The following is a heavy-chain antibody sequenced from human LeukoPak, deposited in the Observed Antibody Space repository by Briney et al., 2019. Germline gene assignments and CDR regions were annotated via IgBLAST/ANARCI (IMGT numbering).Heavy chain of an antibody. D-gene: IGHD3-22*01. V-gene: IGHV1-8*02. Sequence: ASVKVSCKASGYTFTSYYMHWVRQATGQGLEWMGWMNPNSGNTGYAQKFQGRVTMTRNTSISTAYMELSSLRSEDTAVYCCARGGKSSGYYGYWGQGTLVTVSS. CDR3: ARGGKSSGYYGY. J-gene: IGHJ4*02. CDR1: GYTFTSYY. CDR2: MNPNSGNT.